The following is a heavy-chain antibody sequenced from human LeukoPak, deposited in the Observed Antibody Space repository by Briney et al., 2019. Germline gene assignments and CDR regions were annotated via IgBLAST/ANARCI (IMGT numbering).Heavy chain of an antibody. J-gene: IGHJ6*03. D-gene: IGHD6-13*01. CDR3: ASDIAAYYYMDV. CDR2: INPNSGGT. Sequence: ASVKVSCKASGYTFTGYYMHWVRQAPGQGLEWLGWINPNSGGTNYAQKFQGRVTMTRDTSISTAYMELSRLRSDDTAVYYCASDIAAYYYMDVWGKGTTVTISS. V-gene: IGHV1-2*02. CDR1: GYTFTGYY.